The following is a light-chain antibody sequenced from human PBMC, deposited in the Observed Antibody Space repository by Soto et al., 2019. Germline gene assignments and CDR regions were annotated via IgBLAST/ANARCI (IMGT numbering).Light chain of an antibody. CDR2: AAS. Sequence: DIQVTQSPSSLSASVGDRVTITCRASQCISNYLAWYQQKPGKVPKLLIYAASTLQSGVPSRFSGSGSGTDFTLTISSLQPEDVATYYCQKYNSAPLTFGGGTKV. V-gene: IGKV1-27*01. CDR3: QKYNSAPLT. J-gene: IGKJ4*01. CDR1: QCISNY.